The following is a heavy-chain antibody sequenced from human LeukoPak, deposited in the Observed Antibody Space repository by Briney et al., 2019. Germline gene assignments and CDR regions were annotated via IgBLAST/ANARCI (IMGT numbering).Heavy chain of an antibody. D-gene: IGHD3-22*01. J-gene: IGHJ6*02. Sequence: SQTLSLTCTVSGGSISSGGYYWSWIRQHPGKGLEWIGYIYYSGSTYYNPSLKSRVTISVDTSKNQFSLKLSSVTAADTAVYYCARDRYYDSSGPPLGADGMDVWGQGTTVTVSS. CDR2: IYYSGST. V-gene: IGHV4-31*03. CDR1: GGSISSGGYY. CDR3: ARDRYYDSSGPPLGADGMDV.